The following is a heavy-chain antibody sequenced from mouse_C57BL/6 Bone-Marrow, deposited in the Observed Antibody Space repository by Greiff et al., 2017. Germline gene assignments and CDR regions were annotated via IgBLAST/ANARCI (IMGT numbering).Heavy chain of an antibody. D-gene: IGHD4-1*01. CDR2: IYPGDGDT. J-gene: IGHJ2*01. V-gene: IGHV1-80*01. CDR1: GYAFRTYW. Sequence: VKLVESGAELVKPGASVKISCKVSGYAFRTYWMNWVKQRPGKGLEWIGQIYPGDGDTNYNGKLKGKAKLTADKSSSTAYMQLSSLTSEDSAVYFCARDWYYFDYWGQGTTRTVSS. CDR3: ARDWYYFDY.